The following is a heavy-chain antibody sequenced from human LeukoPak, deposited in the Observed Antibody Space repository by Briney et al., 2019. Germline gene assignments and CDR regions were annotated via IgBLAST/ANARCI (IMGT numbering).Heavy chain of an antibody. CDR2: IYYSGST. CDR1: GGSISSSSYY. V-gene: IGHV4-39*01. Sequence: SETLSLTCTVSGGSISSSSYYWGWIRQPPGKGLEWIGSIYYSGSTYYNPSLKSRVTISVDTSKNQFSLKLSSATAADTAVYYCARYLGLSGTFDIWGQGTVVTVSS. J-gene: IGHJ3*02. D-gene: IGHD1-14*01. CDR3: ARYLGLSGTFDI.